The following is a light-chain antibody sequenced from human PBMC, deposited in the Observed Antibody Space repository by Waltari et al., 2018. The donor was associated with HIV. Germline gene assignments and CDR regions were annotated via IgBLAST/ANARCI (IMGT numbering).Light chain of an antibody. CDR2: QHT. CDR3: QAWDSSSVV. V-gene: IGLV3-1*01. CDR1: KLKNKY. J-gene: IGLJ3*02. Sequence: SYELTQPPAVFVSPGQTASITCSGQKLKNKYVSWYQQKPGQSPMLVIYQHTRRPSGIPERFSGSSSGNTATLTIRATQAVDEGDYYCQAWDSSSVVFGGGTRVTVL.